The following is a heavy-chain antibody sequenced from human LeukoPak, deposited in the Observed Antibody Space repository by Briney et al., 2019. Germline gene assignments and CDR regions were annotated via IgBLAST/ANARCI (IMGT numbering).Heavy chain of an antibody. J-gene: IGHJ4*02. CDR3: ATPPSVYGGSGYLDY. Sequence: GGSLRLSCAASGFTFSKYAMTWVRQAPGKGLEWVSGISDTGRSTYYADPVKGRFIISRDNSKNTLYLQMNSLRAEDTAVYYCATPPSVYGGSGYLDYWGQGTLVTVSS. D-gene: IGHD3-22*01. V-gene: IGHV3-23*01. CDR2: ISDTGRST. CDR1: GFTFSKYA.